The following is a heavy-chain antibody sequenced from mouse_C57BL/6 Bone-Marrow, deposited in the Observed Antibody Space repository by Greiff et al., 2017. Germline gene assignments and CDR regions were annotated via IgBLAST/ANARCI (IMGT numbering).Heavy chain of an antibody. CDR3: ARDWDEGWFAY. V-gene: IGHV1-66*01. CDR2: IYPGSGNT. D-gene: IGHD4-1*01. J-gene: IGHJ3*01. Sequence: QVQLKESGPELVKPGASVKISCKASGYSFTSYYIHWVKQRPGQGLEWIGWIYPGSGNTKYNEKFKGKATLTADTSSSTAYMQRSSLTSEDSAVYYWARDWDEGWFAYWGQGTLVTVSA. CDR1: GYSFTSYY.